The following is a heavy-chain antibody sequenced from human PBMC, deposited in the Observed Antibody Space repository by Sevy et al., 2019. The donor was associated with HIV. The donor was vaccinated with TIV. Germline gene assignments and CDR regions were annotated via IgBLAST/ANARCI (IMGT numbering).Heavy chain of an antibody. CDR2: ISYDGNIE. J-gene: IGHJ4*02. D-gene: IGHD3-22*01. V-gene: IGHV3-30-3*01. CDR1: GFTFSTHA. CDR3: ARDLGYESTGYLPLFDN. Sequence: GGSLRLSCAASGFTFSTHAMHWVRQAPGKGLEWVAIISYDGNIEYYPDSVKGRFTISRDDSKKTQYLQMNSLRSEDTALYYCARDLGYESTGYLPLFDNWGQGTLVTVSS.